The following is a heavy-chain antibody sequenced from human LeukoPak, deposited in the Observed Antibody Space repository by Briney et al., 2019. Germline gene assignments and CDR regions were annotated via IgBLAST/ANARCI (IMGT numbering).Heavy chain of an antibody. V-gene: IGHV3-33*02. CDR3: ARATPYDWHFGL. CDR2: IWFDGSKT. J-gene: IGHJ2*01. Sequence: GGSLRLSCVASGFSFSSYAMHWVRQAPGKGLEWVAAIWFDGSKTYYEDSVKGRFTISRDTSANTSFLQMNSLAAEDTAVYYCARATPYDWHFGLWGRGTLVIVSS. CDR1: GFSFSSYA. D-gene: IGHD4-17*01.